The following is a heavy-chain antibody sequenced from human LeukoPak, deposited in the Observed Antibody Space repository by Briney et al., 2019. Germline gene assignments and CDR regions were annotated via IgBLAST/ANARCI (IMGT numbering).Heavy chain of an antibody. V-gene: IGHV3-49*03. Sequence: GGSLRLSCSASGFTFGDYAMSWFRQAPGKGLEWVAFIRSKRYTGTTDYAASAKGRFAISRDDSKSIAYLQMNSLKTDDTAVYFCARGKRIATSGVVYYFDFWGQGTLVTVSS. J-gene: IGHJ4*02. CDR2: IRSKRYTGTT. D-gene: IGHD3-3*01. CDR1: GFTFGDYA. CDR3: ARGKRIATSGVVYYFDF.